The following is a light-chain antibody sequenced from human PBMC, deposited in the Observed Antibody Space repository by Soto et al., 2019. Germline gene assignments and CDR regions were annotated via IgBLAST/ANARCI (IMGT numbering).Light chain of an antibody. CDR3: QQYNTYSSLT. V-gene: IGKV1-5*01. Sequence: DIQMTQSPSTQSSSVGDRVTSSCRGSQSISSWLAWYQQKLGRAPRLLIYDASSLESGVPSRFSGSGYGTEFTLTISSLQPDDFATYYCQQYNTYSSLTFGGGTKVDIK. J-gene: IGKJ4*01. CDR1: QSISSW. CDR2: DAS.